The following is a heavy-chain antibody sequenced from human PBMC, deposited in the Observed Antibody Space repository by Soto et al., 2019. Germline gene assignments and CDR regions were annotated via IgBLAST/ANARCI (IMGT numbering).Heavy chain of an antibody. CDR1: GYYFTSYW. CDR2: IYPGDSDT. J-gene: IGHJ5*02. V-gene: IGHV5-51*01. CDR3: AREGRIAKRRNGLDP. Sequence: GPALKLSCQASGYYFTSYWIALLRQVPGKCLEWMGIIYPGDSDTRYRPHVQGRVTISADMFISTAYLLWSSLTASCTGGYYCAREGRIAKRRNGLDPWGQGTPVTVSS. D-gene: IGHD2-15*01.